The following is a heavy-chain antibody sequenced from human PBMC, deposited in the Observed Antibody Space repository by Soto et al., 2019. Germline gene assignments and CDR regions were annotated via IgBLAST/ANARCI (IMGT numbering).Heavy chain of an antibody. J-gene: IGHJ4*02. CDR1: GGSISSYY. D-gene: IGHD2-2*01. CDR3: ARGWGYCSSTNCRVFDY. V-gene: IGHV4-59*12. Sequence: SETLSLTCTVSGGSISSYYWSWIRQPPGKELEWIGYIYYSGSTNYNPSLKSRVTISVDTSKNQFSLKLSSVTAADTAVYYCARGWGYCSSTNCRVFDYWGQGTLVTVSS. CDR2: IYYSGST.